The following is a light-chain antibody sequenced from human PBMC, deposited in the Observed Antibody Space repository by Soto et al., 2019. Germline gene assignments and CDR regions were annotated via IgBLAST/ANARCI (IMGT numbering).Light chain of an antibody. J-gene: IGLJ1*01. CDR2: DVS. CDR1: SSDVGGYNY. V-gene: IGLV2-14*01. CDR3: SSYTSSSTRV. Sequence: ALTQPASVSGSPGQSITISCTGTSSDVGGYNYVSWYQQHPGKAPKLMIYDVSNRPSGVSNHFSGSKSGNTASLTISGLQAEDEADYYCSSYTSSSTRVFGTGTKVTVL.